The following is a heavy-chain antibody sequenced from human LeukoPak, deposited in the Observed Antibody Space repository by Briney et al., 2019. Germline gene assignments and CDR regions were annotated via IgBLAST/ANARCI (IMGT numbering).Heavy chain of an antibody. J-gene: IGHJ4*02. CDR3: TGEYYYDSSGYYYFDY. CDR2: IKSKTDGGTT. CDR1: GFTFSNAW. Sequence: RGSLRLSCAASGFTFSNAWMSWVRQAPGKGLEWVGRIKSKTDGGTTDYAAPVKGRFTISRDDSKNTLYLQMNSLKTEDTAVYYCTGEYYYDSSGYYYFDYWGQGTLVTVSS. D-gene: IGHD3-22*01. V-gene: IGHV3-15*01.